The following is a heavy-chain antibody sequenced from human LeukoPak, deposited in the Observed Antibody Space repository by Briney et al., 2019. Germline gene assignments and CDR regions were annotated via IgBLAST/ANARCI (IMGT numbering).Heavy chain of an antibody. CDR2: ISSSSSYI. CDR1: GFTFSSYS. V-gene: IGHV3-21*01. Sequence: NSGGSLRLSCAASGFTFSSYSMNWVRQAPGKGLEWVSSISSSSSYIYYADSVKGRFTISRDNAKNSLYLQMNSLRAEDTAVYYCVRGTSGWDGLDYWGQGTLVTVSS. D-gene: IGHD6-19*01. J-gene: IGHJ4*02. CDR3: VRGTSGWDGLDY.